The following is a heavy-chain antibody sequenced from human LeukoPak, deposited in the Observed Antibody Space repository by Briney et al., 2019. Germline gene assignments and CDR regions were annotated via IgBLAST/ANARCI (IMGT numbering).Heavy chain of an antibody. D-gene: IGHD2-2*01. V-gene: IGHV1-2*02. J-gene: IGHJ4*02. CDR2: INPNSGDT. CDR1: GYTFTDYY. CDR3: ARANFLYCSSTTCLFDY. Sequence: ASVKVSCKASGYTFTDYYMHWVRQAPGQGFEWMGWINPNSGDTNYAQKFQGRDTMTRDTSISTAHMELSRLRSDDTAVYYCARANFLYCSSTTCLFDYWGQGTLVIVSS.